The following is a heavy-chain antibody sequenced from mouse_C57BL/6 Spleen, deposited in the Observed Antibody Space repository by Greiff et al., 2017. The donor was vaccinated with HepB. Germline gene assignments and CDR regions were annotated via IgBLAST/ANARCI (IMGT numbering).Heavy chain of an antibody. J-gene: IGHJ2*01. CDR3: ARERLPFDY. CDR2: IYPGSGNT. CDR1: GYSFTSYY. Sequence: VKLQESGPELVKPGASVKISCKASGYSFTSYYIHWVKQRPGQGLEWIGWIYPGSGNTKYNEKFKGKATLTADTSSSTAYMQISSLTSEDAAVYYCARERLPFDYWGQGTTLTVSS. V-gene: IGHV1-66*01. D-gene: IGHD2-12*01.